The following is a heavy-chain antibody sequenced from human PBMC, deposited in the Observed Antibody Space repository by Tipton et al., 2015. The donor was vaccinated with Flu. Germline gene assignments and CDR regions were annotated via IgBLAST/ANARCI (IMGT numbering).Heavy chain of an antibody. Sequence: VQLVQSGGGLIRPGGSLRLSCAASGFTVSSNYMSWVRQAPGKGLEWVSVIYSDGSTYYVDSVKGRFTVSRDNSKNMLSLQMNSLRAEDTAVYYCARGQGANPWGQGTLVTVSS. J-gene: IGHJ5*02. V-gene: IGHV3-53*01. CDR3: ARGQGANP. CDR2: IYSDGST. CDR1: GFTVSSNY.